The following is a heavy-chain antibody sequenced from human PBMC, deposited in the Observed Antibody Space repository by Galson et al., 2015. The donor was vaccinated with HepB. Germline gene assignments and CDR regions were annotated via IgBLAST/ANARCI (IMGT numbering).Heavy chain of an antibody. D-gene: IGHD4-11*01. CDR2: IKSNGAGGTT. CDR3: IWIGHYINYYYYMHV. V-gene: IGHV3-15*05. J-gene: IGHJ6*03. CDR1: GFTFSHAW. Sequence: SLRLSCAASGFTFSHAWMSWVRQAPGKGLEWVGRIKSNGAGGTTDYAAPVKGRFTISRDDSKNTLYLQMNSLETEDTAVYFCIWIGHYINYYYYMHVWGEGTTVTVSS.